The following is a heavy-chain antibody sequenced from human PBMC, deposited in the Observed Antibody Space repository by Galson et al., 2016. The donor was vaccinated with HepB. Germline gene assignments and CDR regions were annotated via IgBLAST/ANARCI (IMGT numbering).Heavy chain of an antibody. CDR2: INRDGSET. CDR1: GFIFRNYW. V-gene: IGHV3-7*01. CDR3: GRAMSGSYDL. Sequence: SLRLSCAASGFIFRNYWMTWVRQAPGKGLEWVANINRDGSETYYMHSVRGRFTISRDSAKNAVFLQMNSLTAEDTAVYHCGRAMSGSYDLWGQGILVTVSS. J-gene: IGHJ4*02. D-gene: IGHD1-26*01.